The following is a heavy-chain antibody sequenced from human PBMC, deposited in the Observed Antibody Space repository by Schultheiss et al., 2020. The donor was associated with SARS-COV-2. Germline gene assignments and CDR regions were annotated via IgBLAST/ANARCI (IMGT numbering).Heavy chain of an antibody. J-gene: IGHJ6*02. D-gene: IGHD3-3*01. CDR2: IYSGGST. V-gene: IGHV3-66*04. Sequence: GESLKISCAASGFTFSDYYMSWFRQAPGKGLEWVSVIYSGGSTYYADSVKGRFTISRDNSKNTLYLQMNSLRAEDTAVYYCASHSTIFGVVPYYYYGMDVWGQGTTVTVSS. CDR3: ASHSTIFGVVPYYYYGMDV. CDR1: GFTFSDYY.